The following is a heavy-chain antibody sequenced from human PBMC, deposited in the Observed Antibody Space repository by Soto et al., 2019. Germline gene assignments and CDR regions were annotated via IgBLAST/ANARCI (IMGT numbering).Heavy chain of an antibody. Sequence: QVQLQESGPGLVKPSGTLSLTCAVSGDSVSSPYYWCWGRQSPAKGLEWSGDVFHTGTTSYNTSLRSRVTITMDKSINQFSLVMSSVTAADTVVYYCARSSGWYARHAWGPGTLVIVSS. V-gene: IGHV4-4*02. CDR3: ARSSGWYARHA. CDR1: GDSVSSPYY. J-gene: IGHJ5*02. CDR2: VFHTGTT. D-gene: IGHD6-19*01.